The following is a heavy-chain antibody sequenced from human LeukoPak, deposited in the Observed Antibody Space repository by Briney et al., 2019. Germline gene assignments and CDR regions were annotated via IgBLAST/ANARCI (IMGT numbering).Heavy chain of an antibody. Sequence: GKSLRLSCAASGFTFSSYAMHWVRQAPGKGLEWVTFIWYDESNKYYADSVKGRFTTSRDNSKNRLYLQMNSLRAEDTAVYYCAGDTSYGMDVWGQGTSVT. V-gene: IGHV3-33*01. CDR1: GFTFSSYA. CDR3: AGDTSYGMDV. CDR2: IWYDESNK. J-gene: IGHJ6*02.